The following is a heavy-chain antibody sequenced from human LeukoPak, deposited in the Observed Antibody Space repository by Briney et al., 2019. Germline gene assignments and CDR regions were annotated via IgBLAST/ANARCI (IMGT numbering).Heavy chain of an antibody. D-gene: IGHD6-19*01. V-gene: IGHV4-39*01. Sequence: SETLSLTCTVSGVSISSSSYYWGWIRQPPGKGLEWIGSIYYSGDTYYNPSLKSRRVTISVDTSKNQFSLRLSSVTAADTAVYYCARHQWHYYYYMGVWGKGSTVTVSS. CDR3: ARHQWHYYYYMGV. CDR1: GVSISSSSYY. J-gene: IGHJ6*03. CDR2: IYYSGDT.